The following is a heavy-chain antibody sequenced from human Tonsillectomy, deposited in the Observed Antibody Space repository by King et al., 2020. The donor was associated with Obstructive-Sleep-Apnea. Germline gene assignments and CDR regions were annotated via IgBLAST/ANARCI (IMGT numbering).Heavy chain of an antibody. Sequence: QLVQSGAEVKKPGASVKVSCKASGYTFTSYGISWVRQAPGQGLEWMGWISAYNGNTNYEQKLQVRVTMTTDTSTSTAYMELRSLRSDDTAVYYCARGYYDFWSGSYNWFDPWGQGTLVTVSS. J-gene: IGHJ5*02. CDR1: GYTFTSYG. V-gene: IGHV1-18*04. CDR2: ISAYNGNT. D-gene: IGHD3-3*01. CDR3: ARGYYDFWSGSYNWFDP.